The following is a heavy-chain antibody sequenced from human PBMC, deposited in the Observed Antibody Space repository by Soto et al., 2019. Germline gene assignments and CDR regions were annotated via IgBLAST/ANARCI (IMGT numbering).Heavy chain of an antibody. CDR1: GVSFSGYY. CDR3: ARGGGYYYMDV. V-gene: IGHV4-34*01. J-gene: IGHJ6*03. Sequence: SETLSLTCAVYGVSFSGYYWSWIRQPPGKGLEWIGEINHSGSTNYNPSLKSRVTISVDTSKNQFSLSLSSVTAADTAVYYCARGGGYYYMDVWAKGTTVNVSS. CDR2: INHSGST.